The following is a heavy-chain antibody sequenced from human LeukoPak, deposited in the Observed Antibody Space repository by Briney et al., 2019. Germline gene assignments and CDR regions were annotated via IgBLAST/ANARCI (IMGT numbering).Heavy chain of an antibody. V-gene: IGHV1-18*01. Sequence: ASVKVSCTTSGYTFSRHGITWVRQAPGQGLEWMGWVSGYNRNTNYAQNVQGRVTMTTDTSTNTAYMELRSLRSDDTAVYYCAKDIHPGLDSGASCCFDYWGQGTPVTVSA. J-gene: IGHJ4*02. CDR2: VSGYNRNT. CDR3: AKDIHPGLDSGASCCFDY. CDR1: GYTFSRHG. D-gene: IGHD3-22*01.